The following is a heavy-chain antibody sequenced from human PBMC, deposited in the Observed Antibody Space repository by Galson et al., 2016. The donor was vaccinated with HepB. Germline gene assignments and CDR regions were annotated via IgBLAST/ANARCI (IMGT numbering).Heavy chain of an antibody. J-gene: IGHJ3*02. CDR3: AREADMGRESTTYDVFDI. CDR2: TYYRSKWFN. Sequence: CAISGDSVSNNSAAWNWIRQSPSRGLGWLGRTYYRSKWFNDYAVSVMGRITINPDTSKNQVSLQLNSVTPEDTAMYFCAREADMGRESTTYDVFDIWGRGTMVTVSS. D-gene: IGHD2-2*01. V-gene: IGHV6-1*01. CDR1: GDSVSNNSAA.